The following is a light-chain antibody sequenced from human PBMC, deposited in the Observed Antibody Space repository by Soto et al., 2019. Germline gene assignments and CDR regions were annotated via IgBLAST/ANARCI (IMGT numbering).Light chain of an antibody. V-gene: IGLV1-51*02. CDR3: GTWDNSLSIPYV. Sequence: QSVLTQPPSVSAAPGQKVTISCSGSSSNIGNNYVSWYQQLPGTAPKLLIFENNKRPSGIPDRFSASKSGTSATLAITGLQTGDAADYYCGTWDNSLSIPYVVGTGTKVTVL. CDR2: ENN. J-gene: IGLJ1*01. CDR1: SSNIGNNY.